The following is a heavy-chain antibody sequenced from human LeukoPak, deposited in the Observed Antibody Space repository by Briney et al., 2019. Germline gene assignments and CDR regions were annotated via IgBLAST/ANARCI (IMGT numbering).Heavy chain of an antibody. J-gene: IGHJ3*02. Sequence: GGTLRLSCAASGFTVSSNYMSWVRQAPGKGLEWVSVIYSGGSTYYADSVKGRFTISRDNSKNTLYLQMNSLRAEDTAVYYCARYRYYADAFDIWGQGTMVTVSS. CDR2: IYSGGST. V-gene: IGHV3-66*01. CDR1: GFTVSSNY. CDR3: ARYRYYADAFDI. D-gene: IGHD3-10*01.